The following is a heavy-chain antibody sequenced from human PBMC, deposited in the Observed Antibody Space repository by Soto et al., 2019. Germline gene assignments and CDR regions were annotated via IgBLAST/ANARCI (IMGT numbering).Heavy chain of an antibody. CDR1: GFTFSSFT. D-gene: IGHD3-22*01. J-gene: IGHJ4*02. V-gene: IGHV3-30-3*01. CDR3: ARERHYYYSGGYYGYFDY. Sequence: QVQLVESGGGVVQPGRSLRLSCAASGFTFSSFTMHWVRQAPGKGLEWVAVISYDGSNPYYADSLKGRFTISRDDSKNTLYLQMHSLRAEDTAVYYCARERHYYYSGGYYGYFDYWGQGSLVTVSA. CDR2: ISYDGSNP.